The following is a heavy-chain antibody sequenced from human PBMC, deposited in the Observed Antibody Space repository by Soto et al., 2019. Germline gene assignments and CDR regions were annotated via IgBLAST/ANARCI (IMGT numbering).Heavy chain of an antibody. CDR1: GFTFSSYA. CDR3: ARDRYSYYYGVTTTYYYGMDV. J-gene: IGHJ6*02. Sequence: GGSLRLSCAASGFTFSSYAMHWVRQAPGKGLEYVSAISSNGGSTYYANSVKGRFTISRDNSKNTLYLQMNSLRAEDTAVYYCARDRYSYYYGVTTTYYYGMDVWGQGTTVTVSS. D-gene: IGHD3-10*01. CDR2: ISSNGGST. V-gene: IGHV3-64*01.